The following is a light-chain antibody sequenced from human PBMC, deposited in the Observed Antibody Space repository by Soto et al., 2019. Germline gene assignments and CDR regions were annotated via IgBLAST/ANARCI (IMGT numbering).Light chain of an antibody. CDR1: SGHSSYA. CDR2: LDSDGSH. Sequence: QPVLTQSPSASASLGASVKLTCTLSSGHSSYAIAGHQQQPEKGPRYLMKLDSDGSHTKGDAIPDRFSGSSSGAERYLTISSLQSEDEADYYCQTWGTGIHVVFGGGTKLTGL. J-gene: IGLJ2*01. V-gene: IGLV4-69*01. CDR3: QTWGTGIHVV.